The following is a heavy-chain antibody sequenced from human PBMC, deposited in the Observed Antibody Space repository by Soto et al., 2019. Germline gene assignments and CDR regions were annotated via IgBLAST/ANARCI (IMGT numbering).Heavy chain of an antibody. D-gene: IGHD2-2*01. V-gene: IGHV4-34*01. Sequence: SETLSLTCAVYGGSFSGHYWSWIRQPPGKGLEWIGEINHRGSTNYNPSLKSRVTISVDTSKNQFSLKLNSVTAADTAVFYCARLIHCKTTSCYFDYWGQGTLVTVSS. CDR1: GGSFSGHY. CDR3: ARLIHCKTTSCYFDY. J-gene: IGHJ4*02. CDR2: INHRGST.